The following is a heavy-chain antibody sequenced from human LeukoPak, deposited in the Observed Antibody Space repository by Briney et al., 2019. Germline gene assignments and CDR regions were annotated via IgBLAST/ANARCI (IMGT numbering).Heavy chain of an antibody. D-gene: IGHD3-22*01. CDR2: IIPILGTA. J-gene: IGHJ6*03. V-gene: IGHV1-69*01. Sequence: SVTVSCKASGGTFISYAISWVRQAPGQGLEWMGGIIPILGTANYAQKFQGRVTITADESTSTAYMELSSLRSEDTAVYYCARAPYYYDSSGPVILLDYYMDVWGKGTTVTVSS. CDR1: GGTFISYA. CDR3: ARAPYYYDSSGPVILLDYYMDV.